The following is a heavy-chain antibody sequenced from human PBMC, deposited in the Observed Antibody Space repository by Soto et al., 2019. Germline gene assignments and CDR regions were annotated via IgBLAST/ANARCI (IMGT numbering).Heavy chain of an antibody. V-gene: IGHV3-30-3*01. J-gene: IGHJ4*02. Sequence: QVQLVESGGGVVQPGRSLRLSCAASGFTFSSYAMHWVRQAPGKGLEWVAVISYDGSNKYYADSVKGRFTISRDNSKNTLYLQMNSLRAEDTAVYYCARVGRFWSGYWQLLPFDYWGQGTLVTVSS. CDR1: GFTFSSYA. CDR2: ISYDGSNK. D-gene: IGHD3-3*01. CDR3: ARVGRFWSGYWQLLPFDY.